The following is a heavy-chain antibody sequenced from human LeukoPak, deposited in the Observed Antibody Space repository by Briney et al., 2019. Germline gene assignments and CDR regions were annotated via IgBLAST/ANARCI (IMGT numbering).Heavy chain of an antibody. Sequence: PGGSLRLSCAASGFTFSSYAMSWVRQAPGKGLEWVSAISGSGGSTYYADSVKGRFTISRDNSKNTLYLQMNSLRAEDTAVYYCAKDLCSSTSCYPAMDYYYYYYMDVWGKGTTVTVSS. D-gene: IGHD2-2*01. CDR1: GFTFSSYA. CDR2: ISGSGGST. J-gene: IGHJ6*03. CDR3: AKDLCSSTSCYPAMDYYYYYYMDV. V-gene: IGHV3-23*01.